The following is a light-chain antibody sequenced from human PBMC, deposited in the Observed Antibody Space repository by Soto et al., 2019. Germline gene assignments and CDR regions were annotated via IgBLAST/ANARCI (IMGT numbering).Light chain of an antibody. Sequence: EIVLTQSPVTLPLSPGERATLSCRASQSVASSYLAWYQQHPGQAPRLLIYAAYSGATGIPDRFSGSGSGTDFTLTISRLEPEDFAVYYCQQYVSPPITFGQGTRLEIK. CDR1: QSVASSY. J-gene: IGKJ5*01. CDR2: AAY. CDR3: QQYVSPPIT. V-gene: IGKV3-20*01.